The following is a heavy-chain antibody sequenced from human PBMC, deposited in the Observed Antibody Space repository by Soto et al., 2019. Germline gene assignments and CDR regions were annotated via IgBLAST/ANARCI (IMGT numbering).Heavy chain of an antibody. V-gene: IGHV4-34*01. CDR3: ARDQFYYYDSSGYPDY. D-gene: IGHD3-22*01. CDR2: INHSGST. CDR1: VGSFIGYY. J-gene: IGHJ4*02. Sequence: SETLSLTCAFYVGSFIGYYWSWIRQPPGKGLEWIGEINHSGSTNYNPSLKSRVTISVDTSKNQFSLKLSSVTAADTAVYYCARDQFYYYDSSGYPDYWGQGTLVTVSS.